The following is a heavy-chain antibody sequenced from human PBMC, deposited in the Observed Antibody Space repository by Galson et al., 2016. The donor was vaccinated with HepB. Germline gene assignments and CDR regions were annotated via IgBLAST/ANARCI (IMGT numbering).Heavy chain of an antibody. CDR1: GDSVSSNSAA. Sequence: CAISGDSVSSNSAAWNWIRQSPSRGLEWLGRTFYRSKWYNDYALSVKSRIIINPDTSKNQLSVQLNSVTPDDTAVYYCARGGGSGNYFYYHYHMDVWGQGTTVTVSS. CDR3: ARGGGSGNYFYYHYHMDV. J-gene: IGHJ6*03. D-gene: IGHD3-10*01. CDR2: TFYRSKWYN. V-gene: IGHV6-1*01.